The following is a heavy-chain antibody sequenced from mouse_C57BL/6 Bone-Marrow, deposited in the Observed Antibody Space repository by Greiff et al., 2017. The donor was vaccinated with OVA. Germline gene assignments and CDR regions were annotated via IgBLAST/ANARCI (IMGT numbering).Heavy chain of an antibody. V-gene: IGHV1-15*01. CDR2: IDPETGGT. Sequence: QVQLQQSGAELVRPGASVTLSCKASGYTFTDYEMHWVKQTPVHGLEWIGAIDPETGGTAYNQQFKGKAILTADKSSSTAYMELRSLTSEDSAVYYCTRGFYYYGSSYDYYAMDYWGQGTSVTVSS. CDR1: GYTFTDYE. D-gene: IGHD1-1*01. CDR3: TRGFYYYGSSYDYYAMDY. J-gene: IGHJ4*01.